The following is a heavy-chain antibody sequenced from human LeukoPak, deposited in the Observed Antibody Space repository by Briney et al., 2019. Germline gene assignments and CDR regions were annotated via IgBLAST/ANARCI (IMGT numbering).Heavy chain of an antibody. CDR2: ISYDGSNK. CDR1: GFTFSSYG. D-gene: IGHD3-16*01. CDR3: AKDLKPIMTTSEIDY. J-gene: IGHJ4*02. Sequence: GGSLRLSCAASGFTFSSYGMHWVRQAPGKGLEWVAVISYDGSNKYYADSVKGRFTISRDNSKNTLYLQMNSLRAEDTAVYYCAKDLKPIMTTSEIDYWGQGTLVTVSS. V-gene: IGHV3-30*18.